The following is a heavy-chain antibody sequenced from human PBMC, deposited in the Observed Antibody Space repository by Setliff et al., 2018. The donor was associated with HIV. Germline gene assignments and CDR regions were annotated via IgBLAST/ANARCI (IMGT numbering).Heavy chain of an antibody. J-gene: IGHJ4*02. Sequence: ASVKVSCKASGSTFITYHVHWVRQAPGQGLEWMGIINPNTGSTSYAQKFQGRVTMTWDTSSGTVYMDLNSLKSEHTAVYYCAEVTCSPDSCFLDYWGQGTLVTVSS. CDR2: INPNTGST. D-gene: IGHD2-15*01. CDR3: AEVTCSPDSCFLDY. V-gene: IGHV1-46*01. CDR1: GSTFITYH.